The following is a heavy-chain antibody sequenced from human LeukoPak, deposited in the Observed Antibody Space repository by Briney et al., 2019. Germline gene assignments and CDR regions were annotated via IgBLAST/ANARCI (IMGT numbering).Heavy chain of an antibody. CDR3: ATMIVVVPAAIGWFDP. D-gene: IGHD2-2*02. CDR2: MNPNSGNT. J-gene: IGHJ5*02. CDR1: GYTFTSYD. Sequence: GASVKVSCKASGYTFTSYDINWVRQATGQGLEWMGWMNPNSGNTGYAQKFQGRVTITADESTSTAYMELSSLRSEDTAVYYCATMIVVVPAAIGWFDPWGQGTLVTVSS. V-gene: IGHV1-8*01.